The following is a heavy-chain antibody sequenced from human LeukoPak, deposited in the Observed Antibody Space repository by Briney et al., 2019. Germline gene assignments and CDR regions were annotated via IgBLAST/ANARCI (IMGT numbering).Heavy chain of an antibody. CDR1: GFTFSSYA. D-gene: IGHD4-17*01. Sequence: GGSLRLSCAASGFTFSSYAMHWVRQAPGKGLEWVANIKQDGSKKSYVDSVKGRFTISRDNAKNSLYLQMNSLRAEDTAIYYCTRVGYVDEGIDYWGQGTLVTVSS. CDR3: TRVGYVDEGIDY. J-gene: IGHJ4*02. V-gene: IGHV3-7*04. CDR2: IKQDGSKK.